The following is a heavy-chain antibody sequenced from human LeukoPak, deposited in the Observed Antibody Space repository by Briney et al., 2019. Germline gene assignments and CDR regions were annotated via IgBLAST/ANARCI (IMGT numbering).Heavy chain of an antibody. V-gene: IGHV3-30-3*01. CDR3: ARDFCSGGSCHEDY. Sequence: PGRSLRLSCAASGFTFSSYAMHWVRQAPGKGLEWVAVISYDGSNKYYADSVKGRFTISRDNAKNSLYLQMNSLRAEDTAVYYCARDFCSGGSCHEDYWGQGTLVTVSS. D-gene: IGHD2-15*01. CDR2: ISYDGSNK. J-gene: IGHJ4*02. CDR1: GFTFSSYA.